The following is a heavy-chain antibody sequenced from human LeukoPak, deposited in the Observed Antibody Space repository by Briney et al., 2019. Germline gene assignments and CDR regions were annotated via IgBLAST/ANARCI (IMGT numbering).Heavy chain of an antibody. J-gene: IGHJ3*02. CDR1: GYTFTSYG. CDR2: INAGTGNT. V-gene: IGHV1-3*01. CDR3: GRSPSDAFDI. Sequence: ASVKVSCKASGYTFTSYGISWVRQAPGQRLEWMGWINAGTGNTKYSQKFQGRVTITRDTSASTAYMELSSLRSEDTAVYFCGRSPSDAFDIWGQGTMVTVSS.